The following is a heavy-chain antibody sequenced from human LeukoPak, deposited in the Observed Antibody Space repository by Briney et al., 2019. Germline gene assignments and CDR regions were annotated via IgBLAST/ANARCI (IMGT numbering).Heavy chain of an antibody. CDR2: IIENGSNQ. Sequence: GGTLRLSCAASGFTFSNYIMHWVRQAPGKGLDWVAVIIENGSNQYYADSVKGRFTISRDNSKNTLFLQMNSLRGEDTAMYYCARVQGGGYRTADYWGQGTLVTVSS. CDR1: GFTFSNYI. J-gene: IGHJ4*02. V-gene: IGHV3-30*04. D-gene: IGHD6-19*01. CDR3: ARVQGGGYRTADY.